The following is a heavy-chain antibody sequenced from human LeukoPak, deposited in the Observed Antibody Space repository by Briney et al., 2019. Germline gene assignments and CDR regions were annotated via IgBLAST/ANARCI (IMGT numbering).Heavy chain of an antibody. CDR3: AKGQYASGWNSGNY. D-gene: IGHD1/OR15-1a*01. CDR1: GFTFSTYA. Sequence: TGGSLRLSCAASGFTFSTYAMSWVRQAPGKGLEWVSAISGSGGSTYYVDSVEGRFTISRDDSKNMLYLQVNSLRAEDTAVYYCAKGQYASGWNSGNYWGQGTLVTVSS. V-gene: IGHV3-23*01. J-gene: IGHJ4*02. CDR2: ISGSGGST.